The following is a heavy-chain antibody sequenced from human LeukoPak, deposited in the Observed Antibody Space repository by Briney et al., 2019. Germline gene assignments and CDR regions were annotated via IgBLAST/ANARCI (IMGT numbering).Heavy chain of an antibody. J-gene: IGHJ1*01. D-gene: IGHD1-26*01. Sequence: GGSLRLSCAASGFTFSSYSMNWVRQAPGKGLEWVSYISSSSSTIYYADSVKGRFTISRDNAKNSLYLQMNSLRAEDTAVYYCAKDLSGSDLPEYFQHWGQGTLVTVSS. V-gene: IGHV3-48*01. CDR1: GFTFSSYS. CDR3: AKDLSGSDLPEYFQH. CDR2: ISSSSSTI.